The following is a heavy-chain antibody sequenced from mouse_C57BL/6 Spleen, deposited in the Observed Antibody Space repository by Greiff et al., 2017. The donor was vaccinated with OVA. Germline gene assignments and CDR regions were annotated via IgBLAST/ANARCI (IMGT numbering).Heavy chain of an antibody. CDR2: INPSSGYT. CDR3: ARPPQLGRDYFDY. V-gene: IGHV1-7*01. Sequence: VQLVESGAELAKPGASVKLSCKASGYTFTSYWMHWVKQRPGQGLEWIGYINPSSGYTKYNQKFKDKATLTADKSSSTAYMQLSSLTYEDSAVYYCARPPQLGRDYFDYWGQGTTLTVSS. CDR1: GYTFTSYW. J-gene: IGHJ2*01. D-gene: IGHD4-1*02.